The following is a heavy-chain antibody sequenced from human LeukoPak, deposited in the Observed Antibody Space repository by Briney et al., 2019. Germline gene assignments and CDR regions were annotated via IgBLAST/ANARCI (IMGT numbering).Heavy chain of an antibody. V-gene: IGHV4-59*11. CDR2: IYYSGST. CDR3: ARAEKYCSGGSCYHNYYMDV. CDR1: GGSISSHY. D-gene: IGHD2-15*01. J-gene: IGHJ6*03. Sequence: PSETLSLTCTVSGGSISSHYWSWIRQPPGKGLEWIGYIYYSGSTNYNPSLKSRVTISVDTPKNQFSLKLSSVTAADTAVYYCARAEKYCSGGSCYHNYYMDVWGKGTTVTVSS.